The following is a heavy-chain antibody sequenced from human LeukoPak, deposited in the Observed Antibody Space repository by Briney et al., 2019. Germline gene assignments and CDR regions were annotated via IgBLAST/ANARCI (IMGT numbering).Heavy chain of an antibody. CDR3: ARELRFLGWLFGGYFDY. Sequence: SETLSLTCTVSGGSISSGSYYWSWIRQPAGKGLEWIGRIYTSGSTNYNPSLKSRVTISVDTTKNQFCLKLSSVPAADTAVYYCARELRFLGWLFGGYFDYWGQGTLVTVSS. D-gene: IGHD3-3*01. V-gene: IGHV4-61*02. J-gene: IGHJ4*02. CDR1: GGSISSGSYY. CDR2: IYTSGST.